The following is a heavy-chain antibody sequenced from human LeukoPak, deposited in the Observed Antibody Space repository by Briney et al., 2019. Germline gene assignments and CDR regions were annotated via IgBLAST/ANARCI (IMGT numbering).Heavy chain of an antibody. CDR3: AREGPGRVTTFLDY. J-gene: IGHJ4*02. CDR2: ISSSSSYI. D-gene: IGHD4-11*01. CDR1: GFTFSSYA. V-gene: IGHV3-21*01. Sequence: KSGGSLRLSCAASGFTFSSYAMSWVRQAPGKGLEWVSSISSSSSYIYYADSVKGRFTISRDNAKNSLYLQMNSLRAEDTAVYYCAREGPGRVTTFLDYWGQGTLVTVSS.